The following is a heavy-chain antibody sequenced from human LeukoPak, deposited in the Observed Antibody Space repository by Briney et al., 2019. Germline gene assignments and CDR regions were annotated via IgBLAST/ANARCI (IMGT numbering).Heavy chain of an antibody. CDR1: GVTFSDYY. Sequence: GGSLRLSCAASGVTFSDYYMSWIRQAPGKGLEWVSYIISSSSYTYYADSVKGRFTISRDNAKNSLCLQMNSLRAEDTAVYYCARGGYYDILTGLNWFDHWGQGTLVTVSS. CDR3: ARGGYYDILTGLNWFDH. J-gene: IGHJ5*02. D-gene: IGHD3-9*01. V-gene: IGHV3-11*06. CDR2: IISSSSYT.